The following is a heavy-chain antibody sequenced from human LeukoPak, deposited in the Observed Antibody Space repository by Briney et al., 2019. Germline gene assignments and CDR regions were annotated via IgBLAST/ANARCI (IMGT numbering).Heavy chain of an antibody. J-gene: IGHJ4*02. CDR1: GGSISCYY. CDR2: IYYSGST. V-gene: IGHV4-59*12. CDR3: ARDKGPLRYFDWLLLRYFDY. D-gene: IGHD3-9*01. Sequence: SETLSLTCTVSGGSISCYYWSWIRQPPGKGLAWIGYIYYSGSTNYNPSLKSRVTISVDTSKNQFSLKLSSVTAADTAVYYCARDKGPLRYFDWLLLRYFDYWGQGTLVTVSS.